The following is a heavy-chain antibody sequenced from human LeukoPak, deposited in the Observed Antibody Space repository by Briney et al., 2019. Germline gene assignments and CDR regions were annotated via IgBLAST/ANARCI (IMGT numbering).Heavy chain of an antibody. CDR3: ARGAPYDSSGYYLEGSYWFFDL. CDR2: INHSGST. J-gene: IGHJ2*01. D-gene: IGHD3-22*01. V-gene: IGHV4-34*01. CDR1: GGSFSGYY. Sequence: SETLSLTCGVYGGSFSGYYWNWIRQPPGKGLEWIGEINHSGSTNYNPSLKSRVSISVDTSKHQFSLKLSSVTAADTAVYYCARGAPYDSSGYYLEGSYWFFDLWGRGTQVTVSS.